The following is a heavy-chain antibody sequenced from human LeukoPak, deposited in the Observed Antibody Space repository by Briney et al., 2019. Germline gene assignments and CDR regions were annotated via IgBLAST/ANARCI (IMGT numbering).Heavy chain of an antibody. J-gene: IGHJ4*02. Sequence: SETLSLTCAVYGGSFSGYYWSWIRQPPGKGLEWIGEINHSGSTNYNPSLKSRVTISVDTSKNQFSLKLSSVTAADTAVYYCARDERLGYCSGGSCRYFDYWGQGTLVTVSS. CDR2: INHSGST. CDR1: GGSFSGYY. V-gene: IGHV4-34*01. CDR3: ARDERLGYCSGGSCRYFDY. D-gene: IGHD2-15*01.